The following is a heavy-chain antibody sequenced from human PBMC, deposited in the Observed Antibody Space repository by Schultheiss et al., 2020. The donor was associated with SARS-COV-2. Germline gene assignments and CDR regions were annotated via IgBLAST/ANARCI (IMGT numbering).Heavy chain of an antibody. D-gene: IGHD6-6*01. Sequence: GGSLRLSCAASGVTLSNHWMHWVRQGPGKGLVWVSRVNEDGRTTTYADSVKGRFTIFRDNAKNTLYLQMNSLRAEDTAVYYCARGGSSIDYWGQGTLVTVSS. CDR3: ARGGSSIDY. V-gene: IGHV3-74*03. J-gene: IGHJ4*02. CDR1: GVTLSNHW. CDR2: VNEDGRTT.